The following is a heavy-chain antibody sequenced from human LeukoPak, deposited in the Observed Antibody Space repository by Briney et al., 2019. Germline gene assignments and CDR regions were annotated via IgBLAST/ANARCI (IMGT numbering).Heavy chain of an antibody. D-gene: IGHD3-9*01. Sequence: PSETLSLTCTVSGGSISSYYWSWIRQPAGKGLEWIGRIYTSGSTTYNSSLKSRVTMSVDTSKNQFSLKLSSVTAADTAVYYCARDAKILTGYYQNYYGMDVWGQGTTVTVSS. V-gene: IGHV4-4*07. CDR2: IYTSGST. CDR3: ARDAKILTGYYQNYYGMDV. CDR1: GGSISSYY. J-gene: IGHJ6*02.